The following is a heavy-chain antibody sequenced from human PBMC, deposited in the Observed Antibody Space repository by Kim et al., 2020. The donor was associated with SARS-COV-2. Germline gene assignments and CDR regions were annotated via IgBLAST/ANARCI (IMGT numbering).Heavy chain of an antibody. CDR3: ARDEMATWDYYGSGSYWGS. Sequence: SETLSLTCSIAGGSLRSYYWSWIRQFPGKGLEWIGYVDYSGRTNYNLSLKSRVNISVDTSTNQFSLKLFSVTATDTAIYYCARDEMATWDYYGSGSYWGSWGQGTLVTVSS. J-gene: IGHJ4*02. CDR1: GGSLRSYY. CDR2: VDYSGRT. V-gene: IGHV4-59*01. D-gene: IGHD3-10*01.